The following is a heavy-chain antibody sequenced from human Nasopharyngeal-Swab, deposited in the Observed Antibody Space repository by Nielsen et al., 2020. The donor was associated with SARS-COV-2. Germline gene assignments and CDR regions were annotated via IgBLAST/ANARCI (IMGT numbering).Heavy chain of an antibody. D-gene: IGHD2-2*01. Sequence: GESLKISCAASGFTFGTSAMRWVRPAPGGVLEWVSAISGSGGSTYYADSVKGRFTISRDNSKNTLYLQMNSLRAEDTAVYYCAKNLRYQLRNSPGYYNYGMDVWGQGTTVTVSS. CDR2: ISGSGGST. V-gene: IGHV3-23*01. CDR1: GFTFGTSA. J-gene: IGHJ6*02. CDR3: AKNLRYQLRNSPGYYNYGMDV.